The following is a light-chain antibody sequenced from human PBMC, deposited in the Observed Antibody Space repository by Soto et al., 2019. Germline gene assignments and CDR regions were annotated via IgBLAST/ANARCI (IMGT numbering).Light chain of an antibody. Sequence: QSVLTQPPSASGTPGQRVTISCAGSSSNIGRNTVNWYHQLPGAAPKLLIYNNYQRPSGVPDRFSGSKSGTSASLAISGLQSEGEADYYCAAWDDSLNGHVVFGGGTQLTVL. CDR1: SSNIGRNT. V-gene: IGLV1-44*01. CDR3: AAWDDSLNGHVV. J-gene: IGLJ2*01. CDR2: NNY.